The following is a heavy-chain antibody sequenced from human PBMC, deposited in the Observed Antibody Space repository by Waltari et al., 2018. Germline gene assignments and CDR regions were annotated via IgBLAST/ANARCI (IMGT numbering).Heavy chain of an antibody. Sequence: SLNCTVFSDSMSGYFWSWIRQPPGKGLEWIGYMFSTGTTKYNPTLKSRVKISIDTSKSQFSLQLSSAAAADTAVYYCARGLIYGFDKYRGLDVWGQGTTVTVSS. J-gene: IGHJ6*02. CDR3: ARGLIYGFDKYRGLDV. CDR1: SDSMSGYF. V-gene: IGHV4-59*01. CDR2: MFSTGTT. D-gene: IGHD3-10*01.